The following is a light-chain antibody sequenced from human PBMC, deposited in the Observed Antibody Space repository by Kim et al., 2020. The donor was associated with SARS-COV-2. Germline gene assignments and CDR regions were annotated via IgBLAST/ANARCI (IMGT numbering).Light chain of an antibody. V-gene: IGLV3-19*01. CDR1: SLRRYF. CDR3: KSRDSSGNHYV. J-gene: IGLJ1*01. CDR2: GKT. Sequence: SSELTQDPTVSVALGQTVRITCQGDSLRRYFASWYHQKPGQAPLLVIYGKTNRPSGIPDRFSGSTSGNTASLTITGVQAEDEADYYCKSRDSSGNHYVFGTGTKVTVL.